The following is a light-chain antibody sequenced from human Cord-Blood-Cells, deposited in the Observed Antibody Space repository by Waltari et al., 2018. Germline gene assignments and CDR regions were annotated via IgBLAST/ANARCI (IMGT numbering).Light chain of an antibody. V-gene: IGKV1-5*01. CDR3: QQYNSYYT. CDR2: DAS. Sequence: DIQMTQSPSTLSASVGDSVTITCRASQSISSWLDWYQQKPGKVPKLLIYDASSLESGVPSSVSGSGAGTEFTLTFSSLQPDDFATYYCQQYNSYYTFGQGTKLEIK. J-gene: IGKJ2*01. CDR1: QSISSW.